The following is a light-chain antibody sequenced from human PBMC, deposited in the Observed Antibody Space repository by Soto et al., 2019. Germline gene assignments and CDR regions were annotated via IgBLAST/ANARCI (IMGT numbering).Light chain of an antibody. V-gene: IGLV1-51*01. CDR1: SSNIGGNT. CDR3: GSWDSSLSAYV. J-gene: IGLJ1*01. Sequence: QSVLTQPPSVSAAQGQKVTISCSGSSSNIGGNTVSWYQQLPGTAPKLLIYDDDKRPSGIPDRISGSKSGTTATLGITGFQTGDEADYYCGSWDSSLSAYVFATGTKVTVL. CDR2: DDD.